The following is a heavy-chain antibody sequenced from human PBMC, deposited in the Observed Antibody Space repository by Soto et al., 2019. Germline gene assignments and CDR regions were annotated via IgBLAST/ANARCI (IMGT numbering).Heavy chain of an antibody. CDR2: IWYDGSNK. CDR3: ARGEGAMAASFDY. J-gene: IGHJ4*02. D-gene: IGHD1-26*01. Sequence: QVQLVESGGGEVQPGRSLRLSCAASGFTFSTYGMHWVRQAPGKGLEWVAVIWYDGSNKYYVDSVKGRFTISRDNSKNTLYLQKNSLRAEDAAVYYCARGEGAMAASFDYWGQGTLVTVSS. V-gene: IGHV3-33*01. CDR1: GFTFSTYG.